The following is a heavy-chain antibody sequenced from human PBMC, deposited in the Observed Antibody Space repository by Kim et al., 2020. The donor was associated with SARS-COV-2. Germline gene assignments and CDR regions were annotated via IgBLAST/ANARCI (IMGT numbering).Heavy chain of an antibody. Sequence: SGSGGSTYYADSVKGRFTISRDNSKNTLYLQMNSLRAEDTAVYYCAKHPDWGQGTLVTVSS. CDR3: AKHPD. J-gene: IGHJ4*02. V-gene: IGHV3-23*01. CDR2: SGSGGST.